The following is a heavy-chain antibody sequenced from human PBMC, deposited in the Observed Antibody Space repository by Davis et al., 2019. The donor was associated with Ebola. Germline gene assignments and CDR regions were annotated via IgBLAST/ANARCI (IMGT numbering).Heavy chain of an antibody. J-gene: IGHJ5*02. V-gene: IGHV3-30-3*01. CDR1: GFTFSSYA. D-gene: IGHD4-11*01. CDR3: ARGERGKNDYSNDGWFDP. CDR2: ISYDGSNK. Sequence: GESLKISCAASGFTFSSYAMHWVRQAPGKGLEWVAVISYDGSNKYYADSVKGRFTISRDNSKNTLYLQMNSLRAEDTAVYYCARGERGKNDYSNDGWFDPWGQGTLVTVSS.